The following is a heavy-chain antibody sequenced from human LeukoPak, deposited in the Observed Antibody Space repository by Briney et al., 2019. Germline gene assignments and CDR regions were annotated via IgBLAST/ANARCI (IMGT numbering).Heavy chain of an antibody. CDR1: GDSMTNYY. D-gene: IGHD3-22*01. Sequence: SETLSLTCTVSGDSMTNYYWTWLRQPPGKGLEWIGHIFYSGSTNYNPSLNSRVTISVDTSKKQFSLKLSSVTAADTAVYYCARGQYFYDTTGYYYWGQGTLVTVSS. J-gene: IGHJ4*02. CDR2: IFYSGST. V-gene: IGHV4-59*01. CDR3: ARGQYFYDTTGYYY.